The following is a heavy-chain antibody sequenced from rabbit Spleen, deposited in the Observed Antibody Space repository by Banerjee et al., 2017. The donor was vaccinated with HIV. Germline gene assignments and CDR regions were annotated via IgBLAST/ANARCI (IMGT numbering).Heavy chain of an antibody. D-gene: IGHD5-1*01. CDR3: ARDVNGGSYDFNL. J-gene: IGHJ4*01. V-gene: IGHV1S45*01. Sequence: QEQLVESGGGLVKPEGSLTLTCTASGVSFSSNYWICWVRQAPGKGLEWIGCINTINDVTWYASWAKGRFTISKTSSTTVTLQMTSLTAADTATYFCARDVNGGSYDFNLWGPGTLVTVS. CDR2: INTINDVT. CDR1: GVSFSSNYW.